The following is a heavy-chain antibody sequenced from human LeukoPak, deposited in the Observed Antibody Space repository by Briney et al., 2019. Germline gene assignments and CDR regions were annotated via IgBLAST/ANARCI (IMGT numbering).Heavy chain of an antibody. CDR2: LSFIDDST. V-gene: IGHV3-23*01. D-gene: IGHD2-2*01. J-gene: IGHJ3*02. Sequence: GGSLRLSCIASGSTLRNNIMTWVRQAPGKGLEWVSSLSFIDDSTYYADSVKGPFTISRDTSKNTLFLQMNSLIPEDTGVYYCGREGYTSGYAGAFDTWGQGTMVTVSS. CDR3: GREGYTSGYAGAFDT. CDR1: GSTLRNNI.